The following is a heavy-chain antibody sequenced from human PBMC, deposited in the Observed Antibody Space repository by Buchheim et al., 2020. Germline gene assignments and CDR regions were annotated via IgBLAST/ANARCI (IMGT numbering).Heavy chain of an antibody. CDR2: ISYDGSNK. J-gene: IGHJ4*02. V-gene: IGHV3-30*18. CDR3: AKEGEWELHFDY. Sequence: QVQLVESGGGVVQPGRSLRLSCAASGFTFSSYGMHWVRQAPGKGLEWVAVISYDGSNKYYADSVKGRFTISRDNSKTTLYLQMNSLRAEDTAVYYCAKEGEWELHFDYWGQGTL. CDR1: GFTFSSYG. D-gene: IGHD1-26*01.